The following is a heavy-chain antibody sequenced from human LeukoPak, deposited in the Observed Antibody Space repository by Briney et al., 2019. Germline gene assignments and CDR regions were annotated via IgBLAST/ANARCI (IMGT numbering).Heavy chain of an antibody. J-gene: IGHJ6*03. Sequence: EASVKVSCKASGYTFTSYGISWVRQAPGQGLEWMGWISAYNGNTNYAQKLQGRVTMTTDTSTSTAYMELRSLRSDDTAVYFRAKDGIRYFDWFDSYYYMDVWGKGTTVTISS. D-gene: IGHD3-9*01. CDR1: GYTFTSYG. CDR3: AKDGIRYFDWFDSYYYMDV. CDR2: ISAYNGNT. V-gene: IGHV1-18*01.